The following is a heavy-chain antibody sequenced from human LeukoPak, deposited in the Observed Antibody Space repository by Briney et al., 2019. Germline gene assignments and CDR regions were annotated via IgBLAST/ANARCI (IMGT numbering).Heavy chain of an antibody. V-gene: IGHV3-48*03. Sequence: GGSLRLSCAASGFTFSSYEMNWVRQAPGKGLEWVSYISSSGSTIYYADSVKGRFTISRDNAKNTLYLEMNSLRVEDTGVYYCAKDAGGYSNGWDFDYWGQGTLVTVSS. J-gene: IGHJ4*02. CDR2: ISSSGSTI. CDR1: GFTFSSYE. CDR3: AKDAGGYSNGWDFDY. D-gene: IGHD5-18*01.